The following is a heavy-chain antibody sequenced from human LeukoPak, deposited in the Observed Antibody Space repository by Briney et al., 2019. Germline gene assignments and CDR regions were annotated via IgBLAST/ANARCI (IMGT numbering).Heavy chain of an antibody. J-gene: IGHJ4*02. V-gene: IGHV3-74*01. CDR2: INSDGSNT. Sequence: ETLSLTCAVYGGSFSSYWMHWVRQAPGKGLVWVSRINSDGSNTSYADSVKGRFTISRDNAKNTLYLQMNSLRAEDTAVYYCARAQIAVTEMFDYWGQGTLVTVSS. CDR1: GGSFSSYW. CDR3: ARAQIAVTEMFDY. D-gene: IGHD2-21*02.